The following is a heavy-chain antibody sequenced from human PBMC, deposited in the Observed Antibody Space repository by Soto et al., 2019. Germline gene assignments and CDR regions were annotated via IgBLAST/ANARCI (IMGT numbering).Heavy chain of an antibody. J-gene: IGHJ4*02. CDR2: INHSGST. Sequence: SETLSLTCAVYGGSFSGYYWSWIRQPPGKGLEWIGEINHSGSTNYNPSLKSRVTISVDTSKNQFSLKLSSVTAADTAVYYCARVGFSGSYTKTFDYWGQGTLVTVSS. CDR3: ARVGFSGSYTKTFDY. CDR1: GGSFSGYY. D-gene: IGHD1-26*01. V-gene: IGHV4-34*01.